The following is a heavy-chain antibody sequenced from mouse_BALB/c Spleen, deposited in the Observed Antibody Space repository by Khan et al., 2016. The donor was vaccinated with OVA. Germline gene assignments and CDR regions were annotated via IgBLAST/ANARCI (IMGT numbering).Heavy chain of an antibody. J-gene: IGHJ3*01. D-gene: IGHD4-1*01. Sequence: VELVESGPELVKPGASVKMSCKASGYTFTDYVMNWVKQRNGQGLEWIGQIYPGSDSTYYNEKFKGKATLTADRSSSTAYMQLRNLTSADSAVYFCARAGWDVFAYWGQGTLVTVSA. CDR2: IYPGSDST. CDR3: ARAGWDVFAY. V-gene: IGHV1-77*01. CDR1: GYTFTDYV.